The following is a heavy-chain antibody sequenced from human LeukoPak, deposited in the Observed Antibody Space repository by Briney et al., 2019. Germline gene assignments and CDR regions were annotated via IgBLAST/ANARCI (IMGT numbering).Heavy chain of an antibody. CDR3: ARDISDGYSHYFDY. CDR1: GGSISSYY. Sequence: PSETLSLTCTVSGGSISSYYWSWIRQPPGKGLEWIGYIYYSGSTNYNPSLRSRVTISVDTSKNQFSLKLSSVTAADTAVYYCARDISDGYSHYFDYWGQGTLVTVSS. J-gene: IGHJ4*02. CDR2: IYYSGST. V-gene: IGHV4-59*01. D-gene: IGHD1-1*01.